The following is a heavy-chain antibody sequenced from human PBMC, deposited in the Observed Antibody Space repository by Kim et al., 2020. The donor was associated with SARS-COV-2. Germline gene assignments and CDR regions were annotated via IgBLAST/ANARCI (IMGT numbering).Heavy chain of an antibody. CDR3: ARDRDYYGSGGQPYYFDS. Sequence: GGSLRLSCAASGFNFRTYAMHWVRQAPGKGLEWVAVISYDGSSTNYADSVKGRFTISRDNSKNTLYVQMNSLRAEDTAMYYCARDRDYYGSGGQPYYFDSWGLGTLVTVSS. J-gene: IGHJ4*02. CDR2: ISYDGSST. D-gene: IGHD3-10*01. V-gene: IGHV3-30-3*01. CDR1: GFNFRTYA.